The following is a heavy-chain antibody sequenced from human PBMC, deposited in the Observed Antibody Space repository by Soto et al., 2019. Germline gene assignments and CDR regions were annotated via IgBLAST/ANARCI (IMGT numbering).Heavy chain of an antibody. CDR3: ARDRYPDPTPNWFDP. D-gene: IGHD2-2*02. CDR2: ISAYNGNT. Sequence: GASVKVSCKASGYTFTSYGISWVRQAPGQGLEWMGWISAYNGNTNYAQKLQGRVTMTTDTSTSTAYMELRSLRSDDTAVYYCARDRYPDPTPNWFDPWGQGTLVTSPQ. CDR1: GYTFTSYG. J-gene: IGHJ5*02. V-gene: IGHV1-18*01.